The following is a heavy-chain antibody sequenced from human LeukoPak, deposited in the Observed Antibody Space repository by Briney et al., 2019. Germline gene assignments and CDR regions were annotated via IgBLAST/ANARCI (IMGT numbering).Heavy chain of an antibody. CDR1: GFTFSSYG. CDR3: ARTGVPYSSGWYDPLYYYYYGMDV. Sequence: PGGSLRLSCAASGFTFSSYGMHWVRQAPGKGLEWVAVIWYDGSNKYYADSVKGRFTISRDNSKNTLYLQMNSLRAEDTAVYYCARTGVPYSSGWYDPLYYYYYGMDVWGQGTTVTVSS. J-gene: IGHJ6*02. D-gene: IGHD6-19*01. CDR2: IWYDGSNK. V-gene: IGHV3-33*01.